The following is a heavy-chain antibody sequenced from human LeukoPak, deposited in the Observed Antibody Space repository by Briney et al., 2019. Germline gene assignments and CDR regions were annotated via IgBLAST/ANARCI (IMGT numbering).Heavy chain of an antibody. CDR2: IYYSGST. D-gene: IGHD2-21*01. V-gene: IGHV4-30-4*08. Sequence: SETLSLTCTVSGGSISSGDYYWSWIRQPPGKGLEWIGYIYYSGSTYYNPSLKSRVTISVDTSKNQFSLKLSSVTAADTAVYYCARDGLIDRIDYWGQGTLVTVSS. CDR1: GGSISSGDYY. J-gene: IGHJ4*02. CDR3: ARDGLIDRIDY.